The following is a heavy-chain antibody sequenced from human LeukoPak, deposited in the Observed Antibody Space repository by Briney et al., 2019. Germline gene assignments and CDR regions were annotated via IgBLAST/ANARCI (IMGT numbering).Heavy chain of an antibody. CDR1: GYTFTSYD. CDR2: INPNSGNT. Sequence: ASVKVSCKASGYTFTSYDINWVRQATGQGLEWRGWINPNSGNTGYAQKFQGRVTMTRNTSISTAYMELSSLRSEDTAVYYCARGGVGDYYDSSGFRYYYYYYMDVWGKGTTVTVSS. CDR3: ARGGVGDYYDSSGFRYYYYYYMDV. V-gene: IGHV1-8*01. J-gene: IGHJ6*03. D-gene: IGHD3-22*01.